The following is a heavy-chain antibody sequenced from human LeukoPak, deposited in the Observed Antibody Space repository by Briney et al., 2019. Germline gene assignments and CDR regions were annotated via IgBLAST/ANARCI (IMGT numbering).Heavy chain of an antibody. CDR1: GYTFTSYG. V-gene: IGHV1-18*01. J-gene: IGHJ4*02. D-gene: IGHD6-19*01. CDR3: ARVSWDIAVAGDVDY. Sequence: RASVKVSCKASGYTFTSYGISWVRQAPGQGLEWMGWISAYNGNTNYAQKLQGRVTMTTDTSTSTAYMELRSLRSDDTAVYYCARVSWDIAVAGDVDYWGQGTPVTVSS. CDR2: ISAYNGNT.